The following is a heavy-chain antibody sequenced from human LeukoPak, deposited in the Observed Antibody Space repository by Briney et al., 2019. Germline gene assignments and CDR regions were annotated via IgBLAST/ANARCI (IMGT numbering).Heavy chain of an antibody. V-gene: IGHV1-69*05. J-gene: IGHJ3*02. CDR2: IIPIFGTA. Sequence: SVRVSCKASGGTFSSYAIGWVRQAPGQGLEWMGGIIPIFGTANYAQKFQGRVTITTDESTSTAYMELSSLRSEDTALYYCARGSVYSGYSYGDAFDIWGQGTMVTVSS. CDR3: ARGSVYSGYSYGDAFDI. D-gene: IGHD5-18*01. CDR1: GGTFSSYA.